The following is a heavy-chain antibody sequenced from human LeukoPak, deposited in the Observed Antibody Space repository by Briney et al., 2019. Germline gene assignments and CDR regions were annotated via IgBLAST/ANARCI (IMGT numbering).Heavy chain of an antibody. CDR2: ISGRSHII. V-gene: IGHV3-48*01. J-gene: IGHJ4*02. CDR1: GFTFSGSD. Sequence: GGSLRLSCTASGFTFSGSDMNWVRQAPGKGLEWIAYISGRSHIIYYADSVRGRFTISRDNSKNTLYLQMNSLRAEDTAVYYCAKDGVAAAGDGFFDYWGQGTLVTVSS. D-gene: IGHD6-13*01. CDR3: AKDGVAAAGDGFFDY.